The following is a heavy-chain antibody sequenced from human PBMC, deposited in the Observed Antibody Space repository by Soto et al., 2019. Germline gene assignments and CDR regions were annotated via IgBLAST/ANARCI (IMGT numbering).Heavy chain of an antibody. CDR1: GGTFSSYA. CDR2: IIPIFGTA. V-gene: IGHV1-69*13. CDR3: AGSIAVAGTDNDAFDI. J-gene: IGHJ3*02. Sequence: SVKVSCKASGGTFSSYAISWVRQAPGQGLEWMGGIIPIFGTANYAQKFQGRVTITADESTSTVYMELSSLRSEDTAVYYCAGSIAVAGTDNDAFDIWGQGTMVTVSS. D-gene: IGHD6-19*01.